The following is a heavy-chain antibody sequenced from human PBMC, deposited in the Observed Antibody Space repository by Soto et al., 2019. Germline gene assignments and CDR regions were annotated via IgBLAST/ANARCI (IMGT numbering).Heavy chain of an antibody. V-gene: IGHV3-23*01. CDR2: ISVGAGTT. J-gene: IGHJ3*02. D-gene: IGHD3-10*01. CDR1: GFTFNNYA. Sequence: EVQLLESGGDLVQPGGSLRLSCAASGFTFNNYAMTWVRQAPGKGLEWVSTISVGAGTTYYAGSVKGRFTITRENSKSTLYLQMNGMRAEDTAVYYCARAGDYNRPPDAYDIWGQGTMVTVS. CDR3: ARAGDYNRPPDAYDI.